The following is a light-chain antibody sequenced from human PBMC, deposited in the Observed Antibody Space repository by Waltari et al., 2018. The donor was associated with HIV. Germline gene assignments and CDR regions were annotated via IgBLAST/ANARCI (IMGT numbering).Light chain of an antibody. CDR1: QSVLYNSNNKNY. CDR2: WAS. J-gene: IGKJ4*01. CDR3: QQYYSVPLT. Sequence: DIVMTQSPDSLAVSLGERPTIDCQSRQSVLYNSNNKNYLAWYQHKPGQSPNLLIYWASTRESGVPDRFSGSGSGTDFTLTISSLQAEDVAVYYCQQYYSVPLTFGGGTKVEIK. V-gene: IGKV4-1*01.